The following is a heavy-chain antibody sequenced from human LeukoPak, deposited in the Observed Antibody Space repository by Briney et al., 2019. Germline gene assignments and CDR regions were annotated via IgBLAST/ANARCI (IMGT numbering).Heavy chain of an antibody. D-gene: IGHD6-19*01. CDR3: VKVGTSGWPGPYYFDC. Sequence: GGSLRLSCSASGFTFTSYAMHWVRQAPGKGLQYVSAINNNGGTTFYADSVKGRFTISRDNSKNTLYLQMSSLRAEDTAAYYCVKVGTSGWPGPYYFDCWGQGTLVTVSS. CDR1: GFTFTSYA. J-gene: IGHJ4*02. CDR2: INNNGGTT. V-gene: IGHV3-64D*06.